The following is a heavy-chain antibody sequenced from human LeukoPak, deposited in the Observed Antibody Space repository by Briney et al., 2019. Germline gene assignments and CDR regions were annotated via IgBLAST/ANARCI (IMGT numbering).Heavy chain of an antibody. CDR3: ARIRGAALIDY. J-gene: IGHJ4*02. Sequence: SGPALAKPTQTLTLTCTFYGFSLSTSGMCVSWIRQPPGKSLEWLTRIDWDDDKYYSTSLKTRLTITKDTSKNLVVLTMTNMDPVVTATYYCARIRGAALIDYWGQGTLVTVSS. CDR1: GFSLSTSGMC. V-gene: IGHV2-70*11. CDR2: IDWDDDK. D-gene: IGHD6-13*01.